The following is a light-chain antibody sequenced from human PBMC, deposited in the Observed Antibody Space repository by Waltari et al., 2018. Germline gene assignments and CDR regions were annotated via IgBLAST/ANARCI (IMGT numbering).Light chain of an antibody. V-gene: IGKV3-20*01. Sequence: EIVLTQFPGILSLSPGDRANISCRASQSVSSRSLAWYQQKPGQAHRLLIYDTSIRSSVIPDRCSSSAARTYFTITSSMLEPEDSAVYYCQHNSTSPTFGPGTKVDIK. CDR2: DTS. CDR1: QSVSSRS. J-gene: IGKJ3*01. CDR3: QHNSTSPT.